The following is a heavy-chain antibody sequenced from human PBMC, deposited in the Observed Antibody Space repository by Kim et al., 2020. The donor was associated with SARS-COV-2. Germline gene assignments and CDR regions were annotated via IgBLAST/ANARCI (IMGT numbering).Heavy chain of an antibody. Sequence: SETLSLTCTVSGGSISSYYWSWIRQPPGKGLEWIGYIYYSGSTNYNPSLKSRVTISVDTSKNQFSLKLSSVTAADTAVYYCARWKGDILTGYYWFDPRGQGTLVTVSS. D-gene: IGHD3-9*01. V-gene: IGHV4-59*01. J-gene: IGHJ5*02. CDR3: ARWKGDILTGYYWFDP. CDR1: GGSISSYY. CDR2: IYYSGST.